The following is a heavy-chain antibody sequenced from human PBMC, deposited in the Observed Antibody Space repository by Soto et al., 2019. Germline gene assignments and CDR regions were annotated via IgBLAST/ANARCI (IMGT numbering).Heavy chain of an antibody. CDR1: GGTFSSYA. CDR2: IIPIFGTA. CDR3: ASGYSYGSTHFDY. V-gene: IGHV1-69*12. Sequence: QVQLVQSGAEVKKPGSSVKVSCKASGGTFSSYAISWVRQAPGQGLEWMGGIIPIFGTANYAQKFQGRVTITEGEATSTAYMELSSLRSEDTAVYYCASGYSYGSTHFDYWGPGTLVPVSS. J-gene: IGHJ4*02. D-gene: IGHD5-18*01.